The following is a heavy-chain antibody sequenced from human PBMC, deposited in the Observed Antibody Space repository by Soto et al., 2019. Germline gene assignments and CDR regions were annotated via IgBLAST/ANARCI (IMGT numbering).Heavy chain of an antibody. V-gene: IGHV4-34*01. D-gene: IGHD3-10*01. CDR1: GGSFSGYY. CDR2: VNHSGTT. CDR3: ARLKVDLPLFSMTPGGRYYIDY. J-gene: IGHJ4*02. Sequence: QVQLQQWGAGLLKPSQTLSLTCAVYGGSFSGYYWTWIRQPPAKGLEWIGEVNHSGTTNYNPSLKSRVTISVDTSKNQFSLKLSSVTAADTAVYYCARLKVDLPLFSMTPGGRYYIDYWGQGNPVTVSS.